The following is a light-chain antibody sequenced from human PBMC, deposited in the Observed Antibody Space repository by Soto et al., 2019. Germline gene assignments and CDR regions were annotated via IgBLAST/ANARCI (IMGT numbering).Light chain of an antibody. CDR2: GAA. V-gene: IGKV3-20*01. CDR3: QQYGSSPIT. CDR1: ETVRSSF. Sequence: EIVLTQSPGTLSLSPGEVATLSCRASETVRSSFLAWYQQKPGQAPRLLIYGAASRATGIPDRFSGSGSGTDFTLTISRLEPEDFAVYYCQQYGSSPITFGQGTKLE. J-gene: IGKJ2*01.